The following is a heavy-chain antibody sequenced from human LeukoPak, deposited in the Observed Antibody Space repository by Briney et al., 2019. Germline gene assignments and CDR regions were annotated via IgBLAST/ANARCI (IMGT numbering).Heavy chain of an antibody. CDR2: IYYSGST. Sequence: SETLSLTCTVSGGSISSYHWSWIRQPPGKGLEGFGYIYYSGSTNYNPSLKSRVTISVDTSKNQFSLKLSSLTAADTAVYYCARRSFGYTETHRGPNFFVFWGQGTLVTVSS. J-gene: IGHJ4*02. V-gene: IGHV4-59*01. CDR3: ARRSFGYTETHRGPNFFVF. CDR1: GGSISSYH. D-gene: IGHD5-24*01.